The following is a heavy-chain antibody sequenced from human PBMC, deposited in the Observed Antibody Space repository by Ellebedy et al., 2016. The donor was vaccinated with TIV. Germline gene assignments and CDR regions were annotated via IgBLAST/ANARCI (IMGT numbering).Heavy chain of an antibody. Sequence: GESLKISXRGSGFSFSDFWMNWVRQAPGKGLEWVGNIKQDASETLYVDSVKGRFTISRDNARDSLYLQMNSLRAEDTAVYYCTRRGSMFDHWGQGTLVSVSS. J-gene: IGHJ4*02. CDR3: TRRGSMFDH. CDR2: IKQDASET. V-gene: IGHV3-7*03. CDR1: GFSFSDFW.